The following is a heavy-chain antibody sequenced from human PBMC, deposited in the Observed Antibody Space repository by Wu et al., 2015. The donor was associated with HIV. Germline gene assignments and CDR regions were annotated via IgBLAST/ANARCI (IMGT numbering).Heavy chain of an antibody. D-gene: IGHD3-22*01. CDR1: RAPFSSYA. CDR2: IIPIFGTA. Sequence: QVQLVQSGAEVKKPGSSVKVSCKALRAPFSSYAISWVRQAPGQGLEWMGGIIPIFGTANYAQKFQGRVTITTDESTSTAYMELSSLRSEDTAVYYCASTYYYDSSGYSDAFDIWGQGDNGHRLF. V-gene: IGHV1-69*05. CDR3: ASTYYYDSSGYSDAFDI. J-gene: IGHJ3*02.